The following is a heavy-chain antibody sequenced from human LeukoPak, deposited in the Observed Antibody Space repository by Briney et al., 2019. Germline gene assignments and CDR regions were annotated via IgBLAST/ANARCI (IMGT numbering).Heavy chain of an antibody. V-gene: IGHV3-11*06. CDR2: ISSSGSYT. CDR1: GFSFSDYY. Sequence: PGGSLRLSCAASGFSFSDYYMSWIRQAPGKGLEWISYISSSGSYTNYADSVKGRFTISRDNARNSLYLQMNSLRAEDTAVYYCARGGGGDFSGNDAFDIWGQGTMVTVSS. J-gene: IGHJ3*02. CDR3: ARGGGGDFSGNDAFDI. D-gene: IGHD2-21*02.